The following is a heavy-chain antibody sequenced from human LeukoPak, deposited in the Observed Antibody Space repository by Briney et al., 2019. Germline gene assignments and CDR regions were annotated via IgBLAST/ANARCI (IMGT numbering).Heavy chain of an antibody. CDR2: ISSSSSYI. CDR1: GFTFSSYS. V-gene: IGHV3-21*01. D-gene: IGHD3-22*01. J-gene: IGHJ4*02. CDR3: AREGYYDSSGYYYVLSYFDY. Sequence: GGSLRLSCAASGFTFSSYSMNWVRQAPGKGLEWVSSISSSSSYIYYADSVKGRFTISRDNAKNSLYLQMNSLRAEDTAVYYCAREGYYDSSGYYYVLSYFDYWGQGTLVTVSS.